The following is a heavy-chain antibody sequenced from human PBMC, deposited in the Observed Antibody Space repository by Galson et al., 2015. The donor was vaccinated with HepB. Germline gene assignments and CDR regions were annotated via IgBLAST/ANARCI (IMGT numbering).Heavy chain of an antibody. D-gene: IGHD4-11*01. V-gene: IGHV1-18*01. CDR1: GYAFTSYD. CDR2: ISPYNGNT. Sequence: SVKVSCKASGYAFTSYDIAWVRQAPGRGVEWMGWISPYNGNTNYAQKLQGRVTMTTDTSTSTAYMELRSLRSDDTAMYYCARGTTVTRGYYYMDVWGEGTAVTVSS. J-gene: IGHJ6*03. CDR3: ARGTTVTRGYYYMDV.